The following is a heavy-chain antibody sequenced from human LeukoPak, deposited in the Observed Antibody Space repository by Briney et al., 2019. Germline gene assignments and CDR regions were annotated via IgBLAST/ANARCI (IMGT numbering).Heavy chain of an antibody. J-gene: IGHJ5*02. CDR2: IDDSGNT. V-gene: IGHV4-59*01. CDR1: GGSISNYY. D-gene: IGHD3-9*01. Sequence: SETLSLTCSVSGGSISNYYWSWVRQPPGRRLEWIGYIDDSGNTNYNPSLRSRVTISVDTSKNQLSLKLSSVTAADTAVYYCGRDTYDILTGYYTGQHPWGQGTLVTVSS. CDR3: GRDTYDILTGYYTGQHP.